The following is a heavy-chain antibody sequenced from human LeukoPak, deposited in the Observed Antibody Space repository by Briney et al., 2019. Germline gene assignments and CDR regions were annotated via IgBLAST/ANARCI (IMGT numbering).Heavy chain of an antibody. D-gene: IGHD2-2*01. CDR3: ASGTTDIVVVPATLRNYYFDY. V-gene: IGHV1-46*01. Sequence: GASVKVSCKASGYTFTGYYMHWVRQAPGQGLEWMGIINPSGSSTTYAQRFQGRVTITADKSTSTAYMELSSLRSEDTAVYYCASGTTDIVVVPATLRNYYFDYWGQGTLVTVSS. CDR1: GYTFTGYY. CDR2: INPSGSST. J-gene: IGHJ4*02.